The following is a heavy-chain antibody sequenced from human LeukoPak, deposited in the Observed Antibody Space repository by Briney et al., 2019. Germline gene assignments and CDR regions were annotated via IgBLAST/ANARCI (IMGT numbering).Heavy chain of an antibody. CDR3: ARALETFYYFDS. CDR1: GGSFSGYY. J-gene: IGHJ4*02. Sequence: SETLSLTCAVYGGSFSGYYWSWIRQPPGKGLEWIGEINHSGSTNYNPSLKSRVTISVDTSKNQFSLKLSSVTAADTAVYYCARALETFYYFDSWGQGTLVTVSS. V-gene: IGHV4-34*01. CDR2: INHSGST.